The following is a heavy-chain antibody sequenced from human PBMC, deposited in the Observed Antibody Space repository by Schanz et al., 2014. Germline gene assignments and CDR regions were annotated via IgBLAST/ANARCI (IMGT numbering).Heavy chain of an antibody. CDR3: ARVVAAAPQGCNY. J-gene: IGHJ4*02. V-gene: IGHV3-23*01. Sequence: EVQLLESGGALEQPGGSLRLSCAASGITFSDYAMSWVRQAPGKGLEWVSTIASGGSHTFYADSVTGRFTISRDNSKNTVYLLMNSLRVEDTAVYYCARVVAAAPQGCNYWGRGTLVTVSS. D-gene: IGHD2-15*01. CDR1: GITFSDYA. CDR2: IASGGSHT.